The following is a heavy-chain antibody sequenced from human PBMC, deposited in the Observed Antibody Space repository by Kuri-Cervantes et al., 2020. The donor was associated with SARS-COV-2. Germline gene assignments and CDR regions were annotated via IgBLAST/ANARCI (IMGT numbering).Heavy chain of an antibody. J-gene: IGHJ4*02. V-gene: IGHV7-4-1*02. CDR3: ARVGGSGRLALEAFDF. CDR2: INTNTGNP. Sequence: ASVKVSCKASGYTFTSYAMNWVRQAPGQGLEWMGWINTNTGNPTYAQGFTGRFVFSLDTSVSTAYLQISSLKAEDAAVYYCARVGGSGRLALEAFDFWGQGVLVTVSS. D-gene: IGHD3-10*01. CDR1: GYTFTSYA.